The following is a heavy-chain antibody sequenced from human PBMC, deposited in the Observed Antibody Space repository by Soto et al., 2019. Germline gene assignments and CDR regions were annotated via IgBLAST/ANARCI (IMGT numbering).Heavy chain of an antibody. J-gene: IGHJ5*02. D-gene: IGHD6-13*01. Sequence: ETLSLTCTVSGGSISSYYWSWIRQPPGKGLEWIGYIYYSGSTNYNPSLKSRVTISVDTSKNQFSLKLSSVTAADTAVYYCARRRGYSSSWYYSWFDPWGQGTLVTVSS. CDR2: IYYSGST. CDR1: GGSISSYY. V-gene: IGHV4-59*01. CDR3: ARRRGYSSSWYYSWFDP.